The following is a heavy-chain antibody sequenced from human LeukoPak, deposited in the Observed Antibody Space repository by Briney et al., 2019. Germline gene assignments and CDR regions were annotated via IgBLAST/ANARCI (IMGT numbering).Heavy chain of an antibody. CDR3: ARLSSGWRLASFDY. J-gene: IGHJ4*02. CDR1: GFTFSSYW. D-gene: IGHD6-19*01. Sequence: PGGSLRLSCAASGFTFSSYWMSWVRQAPGKGLEWVANIKEAGSEKYYVDSVKGRFTISRDNAKNSLYLQMNSLRAEDTAVYYCARLSSGWRLASFDYWGQGTLVTVSS. CDR2: IKEAGSEK. V-gene: IGHV3-7*01.